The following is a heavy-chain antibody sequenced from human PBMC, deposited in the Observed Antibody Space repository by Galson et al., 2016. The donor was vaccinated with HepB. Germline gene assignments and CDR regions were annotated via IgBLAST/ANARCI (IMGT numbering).Heavy chain of an antibody. CDR3: VKTGGGWYGDS. Sequence: SLRLSCAASGLTFSSFAMHWVRQAPGKGLEYVSTIKNNGIDTYYADSLKGRFTISRDNSKNTLYLQMSSLTPDDTAAYYCVKTGGGWYGDSWGQGTLVPVST. V-gene: IGHV3-64D*09. D-gene: IGHD6-19*01. J-gene: IGHJ4*02. CDR2: IKNNGIDT. CDR1: GLTFSSFA.